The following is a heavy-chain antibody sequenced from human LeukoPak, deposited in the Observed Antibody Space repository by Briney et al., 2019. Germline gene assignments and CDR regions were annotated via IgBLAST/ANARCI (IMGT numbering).Heavy chain of an antibody. J-gene: IGHJ4*02. V-gene: IGHV3-30*18. CDR1: GFTFSSYG. CDR3: AKDLGYCSGGSCYSHSFDY. Sequence: QPGGSLRFSCAASGFTFSSYGMHWVRQAPGKGLEWVAVISYDGSNKYYADSVKGRFTISRDNSKNTLYLQMNSLRAEDTAVYYCAKDLGYCSGGSCYSHSFDYWGQGTLVTVSS. D-gene: IGHD2-15*01. CDR2: ISYDGSNK.